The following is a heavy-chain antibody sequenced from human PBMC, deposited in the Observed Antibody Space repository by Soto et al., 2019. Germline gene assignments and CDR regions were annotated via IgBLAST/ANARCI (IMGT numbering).Heavy chain of an antibody. CDR3: ARGERQQQRDY. CDR1: GDSISSSNW. CDR2: IYHSGST. Sequence: QVQLQESGPGLVKPSGTLSLTCAVSGDSISSSNWWSWVRQPPGKGLEWIGEIYHSGSTNYNPSLTSRVIISANKPKNQFSLTLSSVTAADPAVYSCARGERQQQRDYWGQGTLVTVSS. V-gene: IGHV4-4*02. D-gene: IGHD6-13*01. J-gene: IGHJ4*02.